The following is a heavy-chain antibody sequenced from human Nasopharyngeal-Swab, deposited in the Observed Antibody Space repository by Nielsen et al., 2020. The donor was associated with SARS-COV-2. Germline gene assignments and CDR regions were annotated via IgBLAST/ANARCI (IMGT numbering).Heavy chain of an antibody. Sequence: GESLKISCAASGFTFSSYSMNWVRQAPGKGLEWVSYISSSGRTIYYEDSVKGRFTISRDNAKNSLFLQMNSLRDEDTAVYYCARSLYGDYVIDYWGRGTLVTVSS. J-gene: IGHJ4*02. CDR3: ARSLYGDYVIDY. D-gene: IGHD4-17*01. CDR1: GFTFSSYS. CDR2: ISSSGRTI. V-gene: IGHV3-48*02.